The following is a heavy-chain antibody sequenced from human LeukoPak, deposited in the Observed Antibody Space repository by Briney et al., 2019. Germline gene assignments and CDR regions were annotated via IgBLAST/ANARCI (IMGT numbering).Heavy chain of an antibody. V-gene: IGHV1-18*01. CDR1: GYTFTTFG. CDR3: ARDSPFMVPGTGDAYDV. CDR2: ISAYHGKT. J-gene: IGHJ3*01. D-gene: IGHD6-19*01. Sequence: ASVKVSCKASGYTFTTFGISWVRQAPGQGLEWMGWISAYHGKTNFAQRFQGRVALTTEASTSTAYMELRSLRSDDTAIYYCARDSPFMVPGTGDAYDVWGQGTMVSVSS.